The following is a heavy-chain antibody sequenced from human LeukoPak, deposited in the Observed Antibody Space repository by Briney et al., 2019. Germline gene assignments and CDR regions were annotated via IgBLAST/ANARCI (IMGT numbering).Heavy chain of an antibody. CDR2: ISSSGSTI. CDR3: ASSEQWLSGFDY. J-gene: IGHJ4*02. CDR1: GFTLRSYE. D-gene: IGHD6-19*01. Sequence: PGGSLCLSCAASGFTLRSYEMNWVRQAPGKGLEWVSYISSSGSTIYYADSVKGRFTISRDNAKNSLYLQMNSLRAEDTAVYYCASSEQWLSGFDYWVQGTLVTVSS. V-gene: IGHV3-48*03.